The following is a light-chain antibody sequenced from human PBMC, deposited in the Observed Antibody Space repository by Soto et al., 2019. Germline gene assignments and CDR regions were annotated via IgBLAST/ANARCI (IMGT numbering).Light chain of an antibody. J-gene: IGKJ2*01. CDR3: QQRSSWPRT. CDR2: DPS. Sequence: EIVLTQSPATLSLSPGERATLSCRASQSVSSYLAWYQQKPGQTPRLPIYDPSNRATGIPARVSGSGSGTDFSLTISSLEPEDFAVYYCQQRSSWPRTFGQGTKVEIK. CDR1: QSVSSY. V-gene: IGKV3-11*01.